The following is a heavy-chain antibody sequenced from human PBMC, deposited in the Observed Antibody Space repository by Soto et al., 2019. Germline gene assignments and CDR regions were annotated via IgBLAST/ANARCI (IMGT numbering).Heavy chain of an antibody. Sequence: GGSLRLSCAASGFTVSSYAMSWVRQAPGKGQEWVSAISGSGGSTYYADSVKGRFTISRDNSKNTLYLQMNSLRAEDTAVYYCVKVRGYYYDCSGYYYYFDFCGQGALVTFA. D-gene: IGHD3-22*01. CDR2: ISGSGGST. J-gene: IGHJ4*02. CDR3: VKVRGYYYDCSGYYYYFDF. V-gene: IGHV3-23*01. CDR1: GFTVSSYA.